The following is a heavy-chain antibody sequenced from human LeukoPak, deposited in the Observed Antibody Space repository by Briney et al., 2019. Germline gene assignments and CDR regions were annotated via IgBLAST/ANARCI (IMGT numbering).Heavy chain of an antibody. CDR3: AGTGSIAVVRVDY. V-gene: IGHV4-38-2*02. CDR2: IYQSGST. Sequence: SETLSLTCTVSGYSISSGYYWGWIRQPPGKGLQWIGSIYQSGSTYYNPSLKSRITISVDTSKNQFSLKLSSVTAADTVVYYCAGTGSIAVVRVDYWGQGTLVTVSS. D-gene: IGHD6-19*01. CDR1: GYSISSGYY. J-gene: IGHJ4*02.